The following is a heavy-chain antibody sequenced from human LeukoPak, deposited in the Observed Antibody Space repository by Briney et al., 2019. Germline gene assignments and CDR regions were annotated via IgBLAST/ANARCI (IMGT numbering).Heavy chain of an antibody. CDR2: FDPEDGET. CDR3: ATDGVVGATFDY. J-gene: IGHJ4*02. Sequence: ASVKVSCKVSGYTLTELSMHWVRQAPGKGLEWMGGFDPEDGETIYAQKFQGRVTMTEDTSTDTAYMELSSLRSEDTAVYYCATDGVVGATFDYWGQGTLVTVSP. D-gene: IGHD1-26*01. CDR1: GYTLTELS. V-gene: IGHV1-24*01.